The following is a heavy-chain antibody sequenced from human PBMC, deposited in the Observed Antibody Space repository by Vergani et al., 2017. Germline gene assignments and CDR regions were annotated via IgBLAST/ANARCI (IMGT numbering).Heavy chain of an antibody. Sequence: QVQLQESGPGLVKPSETLSLTCTVSGDSVISTDYHWGWIRQPPGKGLEWIGSMDYSGSTSYNPSPESRISISFETPKNQFSLRLTSVTAADTAVYYCASKRGACRAAYCHSYDFWGPGTLVGVSS. CDR1: GDSVISTDYH. D-gene: IGHD2-15*01. V-gene: IGHV4-39*01. CDR2: MDYSGST. CDR3: ASKRGACRAAYCHSYDF. J-gene: IGHJ4*02.